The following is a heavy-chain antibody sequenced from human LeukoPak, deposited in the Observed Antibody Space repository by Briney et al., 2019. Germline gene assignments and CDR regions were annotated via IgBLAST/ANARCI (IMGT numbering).Heavy chain of an antibody. J-gene: IGHJ4*02. Sequence: RPGGSLRLSCAASGFTFSNYAMTWVRQAPGKGLEWISAINDRGGDTYYADSVKGRFTISRDNSKNTLYLQMNSLRAEDTAVYYCAKGLRGNYDYWGQGTLVTVSS. CDR3: AKGLRGNYDY. CDR1: GFTFSNYA. CDR2: INDRGGDT. D-gene: IGHD1-26*01. V-gene: IGHV3-23*01.